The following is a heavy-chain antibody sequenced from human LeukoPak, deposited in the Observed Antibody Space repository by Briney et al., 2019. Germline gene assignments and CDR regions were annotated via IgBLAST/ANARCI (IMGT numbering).Heavy chain of an antibody. V-gene: IGHV3-30*18. D-gene: IGHD1-26*01. CDR2: ISYDGSNK. CDR3: AKMGARLYYYYYGMDV. CDR1: GFTFSSYG. Sequence: GGSLRLSCAASGFTFSSYGMHWVRQAPGKGLEWVAVISYDGSNKYYADSVKGRFTISRDSSKNTLYLQMNSLGAEDTAVYYCAKMGARLYYYYYGMDVWGQGTTVTVSS. J-gene: IGHJ6*02.